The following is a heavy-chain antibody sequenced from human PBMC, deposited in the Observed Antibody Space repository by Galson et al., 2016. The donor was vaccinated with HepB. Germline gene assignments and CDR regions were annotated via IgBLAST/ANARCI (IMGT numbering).Heavy chain of an antibody. D-gene: IGHD3-3*01. Sequence: ETLSLTCAVSGDSISTNNWWSWVRQPPGKGLEWIGEIYHSGITHYNPSLKSRVTISVDKSKNQFSLSLTSVTAADTAVYYCAKRITIFGGVTVAWFDPWGQGTLVTVSS. CDR1: GDSISTNNW. CDR3: AKRITIFGGVTVAWFDP. CDR2: IYHSGIT. J-gene: IGHJ5*02. V-gene: IGHV4-4*02.